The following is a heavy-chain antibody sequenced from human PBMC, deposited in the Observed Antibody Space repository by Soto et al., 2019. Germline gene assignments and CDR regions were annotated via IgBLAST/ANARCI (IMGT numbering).Heavy chain of an antibody. Sequence: QVQLAESGGGVVQPGRSLRLSCAASGFTFSNYAMHWVRLAPGQGLEWVAVISFDGSNEYYADSVKGRFTIFRDNSKDTLYLQMNSLRAEDTAVYYCARDSGDYWGRGTLVTVSS. CDR3: ARDSGDY. J-gene: IGHJ4*02. V-gene: IGHV3-30-3*01. D-gene: IGHD6-25*01. CDR2: ISFDGSNE. CDR1: GFTFSNYA.